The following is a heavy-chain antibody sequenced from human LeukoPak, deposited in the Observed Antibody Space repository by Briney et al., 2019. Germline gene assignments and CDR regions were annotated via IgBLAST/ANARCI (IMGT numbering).Heavy chain of an antibody. V-gene: IGHV4-31*03. J-gene: IGHJ4*02. CDR3: ARDEASSSWDQKFDY. CDR1: GGSISSGGYY. CDR2: IYYSGST. D-gene: IGHD6-13*01. Sequence: PSETLSLTCTVSGGSISSGGYYWGWIRQHPGKGLEWIGYIYYSGSTYYNPSLKSRVTISVDTSKNQFSLKLSSVTAADTAVYYCARDEASSSWDQKFDYWGQGTLVTVSS.